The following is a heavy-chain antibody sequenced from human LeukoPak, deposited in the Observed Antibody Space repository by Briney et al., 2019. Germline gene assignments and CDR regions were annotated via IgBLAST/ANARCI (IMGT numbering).Heavy chain of an antibody. D-gene: IGHD2-21*01. J-gene: IGHJ4*02. CDR3: AKVWAYSGGHYYSDY. Sequence: GGSLRLSCAASGFTFSSYAMSWVRQAPGKGLEWVSSITISGTSTHYADSVKGRFTNSRDNSKNALYLQMNSLRAEDTAIYYCAKVWAYSGGHYYSDYWGQGTLVTISS. V-gene: IGHV3-23*01. CDR1: GFTFSSYA. CDR2: ITISGTST.